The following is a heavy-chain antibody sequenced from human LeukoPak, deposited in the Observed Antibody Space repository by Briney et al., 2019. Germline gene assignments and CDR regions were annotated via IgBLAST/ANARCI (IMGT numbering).Heavy chain of an antibody. CDR1: GFTFSSFS. J-gene: IGHJ4*02. V-gene: IGHV3-48*02. D-gene: IGHD4-11*01. Sequence: HSGGSLRLSCAASGFTFSSFSMNWVRQAPGKGLEWVSYISSTSRTISYADSVKGLFTVSRDNAEDSLYLQMNSLRDEDTAVYYCARDLISGDYTFDYWGQGALVTVSS. CDR3: ARDLISGDYTFDY. CDR2: ISSTSRTI.